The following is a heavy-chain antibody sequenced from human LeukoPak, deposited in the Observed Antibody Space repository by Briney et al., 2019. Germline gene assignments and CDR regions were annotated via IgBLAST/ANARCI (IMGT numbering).Heavy chain of an antibody. J-gene: IGHJ4*02. CDR3: AREGYCSGTSCYNFNY. CDR2: IFHSGST. Sequence: SGTLSLTCAVSSGSIFRSNWWSWVRQPPGKGLEWIGQIFHSGSTSYSPSLKSRVTISLDTSKNQFSLNLSSVTAADTAVYYCAREGYCSGTSCYNFNYWGQGTLVTVSS. CDR1: SGSIFRSNW. V-gene: IGHV4-4*02. D-gene: IGHD2-2*02.